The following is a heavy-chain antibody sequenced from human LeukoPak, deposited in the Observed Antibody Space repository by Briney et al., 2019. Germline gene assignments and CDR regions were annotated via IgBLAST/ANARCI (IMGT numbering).Heavy chain of an antibody. CDR1: GFTFSSYS. V-gene: IGHV3-21*01. J-gene: IGHJ6*03. CDR3: ARVACNPGYYYMDV. Sequence: KAGGSLRLSCAASGFTFSSYSMNWVRQAPGKGLEWVSSISSSSSYIYYADSVKGRFTISRDNAKNSLYLQMNSLRAEDTAVYYCARVACNPGYYYMDVWGKGTTVTVSS. D-gene: IGHD2-15*01. CDR2: ISSSSSYI.